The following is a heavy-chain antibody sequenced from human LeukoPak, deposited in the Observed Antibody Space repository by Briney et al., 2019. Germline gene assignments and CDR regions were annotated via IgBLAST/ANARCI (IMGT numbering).Heavy chain of an antibody. V-gene: IGHV4-59*12. CDR1: GDSISDYY. CDR2: IYYSGST. CDR3: ARGIYYGSGSYSPARYGLDV. D-gene: IGHD3-10*01. J-gene: IGHJ6*02. Sequence: SETLSLTCTVSGDSISDYYWYWIWQPPGRGLEWIGYIYYSGSTNYNPSLKSRVTISIDTSRSQFSLKLISVTAADTGVYYCARGIYYGSGSYSPARYGLDVWGHGTTVTVSS.